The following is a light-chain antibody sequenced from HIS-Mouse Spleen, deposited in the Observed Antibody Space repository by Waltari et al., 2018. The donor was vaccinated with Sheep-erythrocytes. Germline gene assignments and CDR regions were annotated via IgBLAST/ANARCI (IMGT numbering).Light chain of an antibody. Sequence: QSVLTQPPSASGPPGQRVTISCSGSSSNIGSNTGKWYQQLPGTAPKLLIYSNNQRPSGVPDRFSGSKSGTSASLAISGLQSEDEADYYCAAWDDSLNGVVFGGGTKLTVL. V-gene: IGLV1-44*01. CDR2: SNN. J-gene: IGLJ2*01. CDR1: SSNIGSNT. CDR3: AAWDDSLNGVV.